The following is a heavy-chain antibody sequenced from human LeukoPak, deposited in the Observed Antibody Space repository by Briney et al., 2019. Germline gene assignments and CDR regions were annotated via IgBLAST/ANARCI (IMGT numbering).Heavy chain of an antibody. Sequence: PGGSLRLSCAASGFTFSSYAMSWVRQAPGKGLEWVSAISGSGGSTHYADSVKGRFTISRDNSKNTLYLQMNSLRAEDTAVYYCSSLYYYDSSGYTIFDYWGQGTLVTVSS. D-gene: IGHD3-22*01. J-gene: IGHJ4*02. CDR3: SSLYYYDSSGYTIFDY. CDR2: ISGSGGST. CDR1: GFTFSSYA. V-gene: IGHV3-23*01.